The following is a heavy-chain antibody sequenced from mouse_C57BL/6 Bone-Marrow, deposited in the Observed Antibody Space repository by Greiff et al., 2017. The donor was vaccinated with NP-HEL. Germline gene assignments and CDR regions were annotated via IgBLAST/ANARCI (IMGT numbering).Heavy chain of an antibody. D-gene: IGHD2-3*01. CDR1: GFTFSDYY. J-gene: IGHJ3*01. Sequence: EVLLVESGGGLVQPGGSLKLSCAASGFTFSDYYMYWVRQTPEKRLEWVAYISNGGGSTYYPDTVQGRFTMSRDNAKNTLYLQMSRLKSEDTAMDYCERHECDGYAWFAYWGKGTLVTVSA. CDR3: ERHECDGYAWFAY. V-gene: IGHV5-12*01. CDR2: ISNGGGST.